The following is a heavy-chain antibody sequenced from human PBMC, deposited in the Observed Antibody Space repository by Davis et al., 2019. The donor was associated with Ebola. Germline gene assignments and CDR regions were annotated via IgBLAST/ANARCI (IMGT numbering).Heavy chain of an antibody. V-gene: IGHV3-7*03. J-gene: IGHJ5*02. CDR1: GFTFTNNW. Sequence: PGGSLTLSCVASGFTFTNNWMTWVRQLPGKGLEWVATMNEDGSNQYYVDSVKGRFTISRDNAKNSFHLQLNSLTVEDTAMYYCVRDGYCSGGSCSVGWFDPRGQGTLVTVSS. CDR2: MNEDGSNQ. CDR3: VRDGYCSGGSCSVGWFDP. D-gene: IGHD2-15*01.